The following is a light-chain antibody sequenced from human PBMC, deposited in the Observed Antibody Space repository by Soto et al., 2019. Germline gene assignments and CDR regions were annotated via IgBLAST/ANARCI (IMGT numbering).Light chain of an antibody. CDR3: QQYNNWPPLT. CDR2: GAS. V-gene: IGKV3-15*01. CDR1: QSVRSN. Sequence: EVVMTQSPATLSVSPGERVTLTCRASQSVRSNLAWYLQKPGQAPRLLIYGASTRATGIPARFSASGSGTEFTLTISSLQSEDFAVYYCQQYNNWPPLTFGGGTKVEIK. J-gene: IGKJ4*01.